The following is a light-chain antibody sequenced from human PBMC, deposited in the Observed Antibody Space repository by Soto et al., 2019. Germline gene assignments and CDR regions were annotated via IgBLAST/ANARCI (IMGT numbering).Light chain of an antibody. CDR3: QQFYGSPPT. Sequence: DIVMTQSPDSLAVSLGERATINCKSSQSIFFSSTNKNDLAWYQQRPGQPPKVIISWGSTREYGVPDRFSGSGSWTAFPLTISSLQAEDVAVYYCQQFYGSPPTFGQGTKVEIK. V-gene: IGKV4-1*01. CDR1: QSIFFSSTNKND. CDR2: WGS. J-gene: IGKJ1*01.